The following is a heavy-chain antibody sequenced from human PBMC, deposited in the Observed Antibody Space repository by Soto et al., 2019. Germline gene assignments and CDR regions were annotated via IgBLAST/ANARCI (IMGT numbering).Heavy chain of an antibody. Sequence: QVQLQESGPGLVRPAETLSLICSVSTDSMRTYSWTWIRQSPGKGLEWIGYVYHTGRTEYNPSLESRVTISIDMSKKQCSLQLTSVTAADTAVYFCARDDTTGLLEFWGQGTLVTFSS. CDR2: VYHTGRT. J-gene: IGHJ4*02. CDR3: ARDDTTGLLEF. CDR1: TDSMRTYS. V-gene: IGHV4-59*01.